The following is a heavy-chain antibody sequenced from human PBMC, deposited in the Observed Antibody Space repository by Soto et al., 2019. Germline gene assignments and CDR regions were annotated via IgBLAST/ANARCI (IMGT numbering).Heavy chain of an antibody. CDR2: INHSGST. CDR3: ARGSGAGSYQVSYYYGMDV. V-gene: IGHV4-34*01. CDR1: GGSFSGYY. J-gene: IGHJ6*02. D-gene: IGHD3-10*01. Sequence: ETLSLTCAVYGGSFSGYYWSWIRQPPGKGLEWIGEINHSGSTNYNPSLKSRVTISVDTSKNQFSLKLSSVTAADTAVYYCARGSGAGSYQVSYYYGMDVWGQRTTVTVSS.